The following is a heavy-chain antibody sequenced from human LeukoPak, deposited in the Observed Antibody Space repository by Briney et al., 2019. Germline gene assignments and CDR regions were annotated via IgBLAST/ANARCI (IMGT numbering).Heavy chain of an antibody. D-gene: IGHD3-22*01. J-gene: IGHJ4*02. CDR2: ISSSVSTI. CDR3: ASLGDYYDRSGYYAGIDY. V-gene: IGHV3-48*03. Sequence: GGSLRLSCAASGFTFSSYEMNWVRQAPGKGLVWVSYISSSVSTIYYADSVKGRFTISRDNAKNSLYLQMNSLRAEDKAVYYCASLGDYYDRSGYYAGIDYWGQGTLVTVSS. CDR1: GFTFSSYE.